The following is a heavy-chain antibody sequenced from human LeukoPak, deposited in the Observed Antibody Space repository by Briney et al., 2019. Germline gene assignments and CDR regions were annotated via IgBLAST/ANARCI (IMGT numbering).Heavy chain of an antibody. Sequence: SVKVSCKASGYTFTSYGISWVRQAPGQGLEWMGWISAYNGNTNYAQKLQGRVTMTTDTSTSTAYMELRSLRSDDTAVYYCAREGPMTTVTTNSPRGAFDIWGQGTMVTVSS. J-gene: IGHJ3*02. CDR1: GYTFTSYG. CDR3: AREGPMTTVTTNSPRGAFDI. V-gene: IGHV1-18*01. D-gene: IGHD4-17*01. CDR2: ISAYNGNT.